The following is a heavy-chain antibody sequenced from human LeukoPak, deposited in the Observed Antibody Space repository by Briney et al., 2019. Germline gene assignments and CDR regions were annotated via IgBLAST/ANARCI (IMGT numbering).Heavy chain of an antibody. CDR3: AQELSDIFVVRTDS. D-gene: IGHD3-9*01. J-gene: IGHJ4*02. CDR1: GFTFSNTA. V-gene: IGHV3-23*01. CDR2: MSAYNDRT. Sequence: GGSLRLACAASGFTFSNTAMSWVRQTPGKGLEWVATMSAYNDRTHYADSVRGRFTVSRDNSKNTLSLQMNSLREDDTAVYYCAQELSDIFVVRTDSWGQGTLVTVSS.